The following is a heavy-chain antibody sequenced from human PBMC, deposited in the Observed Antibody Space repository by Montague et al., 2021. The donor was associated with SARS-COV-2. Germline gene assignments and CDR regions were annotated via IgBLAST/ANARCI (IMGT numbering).Heavy chain of an antibody. J-gene: IGHJ6*03. V-gene: IGHV4-34*01. D-gene: IGHD3-10*01. CDR1: GFTFTYY. CDR2: INHGGST. Sequence: LRLSCAASGFTFTYYWNWSGQPPGKGLEWIGEINHGGSTKYSPSLKSRLTISADTSKNQFSLKLTSVAAADTAVYYCARLRDGVVPSPILGVGPYYSYYYMDVWGRGTTVTVSS. CDR3: ARLRDGVVPSPILGVGPYYSYYYMDV.